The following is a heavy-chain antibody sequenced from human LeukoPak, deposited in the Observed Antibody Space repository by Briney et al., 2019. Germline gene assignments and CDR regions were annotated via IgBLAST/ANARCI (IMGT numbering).Heavy chain of an antibody. Sequence: PGGSLRLSCAASGFTFSGYWMHWVRQAPGKSLVWVSRISSDGSSTNYADSVKGRFTISRDNAKNTLFLQMSSLRADDTAVYYCSARSSSKDYWGQGTLVTVSS. CDR3: SARSSSKDY. J-gene: IGHJ4*02. CDR1: GFTFSGYW. CDR2: ISSDGSST. D-gene: IGHD6-6*01. V-gene: IGHV3-74*01.